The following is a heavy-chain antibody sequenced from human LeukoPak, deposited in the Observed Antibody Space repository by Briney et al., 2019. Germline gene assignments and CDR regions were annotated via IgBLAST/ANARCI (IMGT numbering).Heavy chain of an antibody. D-gene: IGHD2-8*01. CDR3: ARDGVLMVYAIYY. CDR1: GFTFDDYA. CDR2: ISSSSSYI. Sequence: PGGSLRLSCAASGFTFDDYAMHWVRQAPGKGLEWVSSISSSSSYIYYADSVKGRFTISRDNAKKSLYLQMNSLKAEDTAVYYCARDGVLMVYAIYYWGQGTLVTVSS. V-gene: IGHV3-21*01. J-gene: IGHJ4*02.